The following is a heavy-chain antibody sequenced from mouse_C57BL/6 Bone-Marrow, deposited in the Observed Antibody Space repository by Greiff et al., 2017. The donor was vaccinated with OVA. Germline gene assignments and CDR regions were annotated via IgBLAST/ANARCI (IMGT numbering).Heavy chain of an antibody. V-gene: IGHV5-6*01. CDR3: ARGTFYYYGSNPTDY. CDR1: GFTFSSYG. CDR2: ISSGGSYT. D-gene: IGHD1-1*01. Sequence: EVQLVESGGDLVKPGGSLKLSCAASGFTFSSYGLSWVRQTPDKRLEWVATISSGGSYTYYPDSVKGRFTISRDNAKNTLYLQMSSLKSEDTAMYYCARGTFYYYGSNPTDYWGQGTTLTVSS. J-gene: IGHJ2*01.